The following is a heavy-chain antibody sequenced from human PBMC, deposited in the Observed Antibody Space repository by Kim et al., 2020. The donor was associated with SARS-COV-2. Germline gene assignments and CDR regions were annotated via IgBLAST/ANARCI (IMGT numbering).Heavy chain of an antibody. CDR2: IKSKTDGGTT. CDR1: GFTFSNAW. Sequence: GGSLRLSCAASGFTFSNAWMSWVRQAPGKGLEWVGRIKSKTDGGTTDYAAPVKGRFTISRDDSKNTLYLQMNSLKTEDTAVYYCTTLNITLPDYYYGMDVWGQGTTVTVSS. J-gene: IGHJ6*02. CDR3: TTLNITLPDYYYGMDV. V-gene: IGHV3-15*01. D-gene: IGHD3-10*01.